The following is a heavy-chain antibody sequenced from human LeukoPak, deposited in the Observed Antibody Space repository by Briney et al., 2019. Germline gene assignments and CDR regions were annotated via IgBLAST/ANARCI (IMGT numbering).Heavy chain of an antibody. V-gene: IGHV3-23*01. D-gene: IGHD3-10*01. CDR2: ISGSGGST. CDR3: AKAVVRGVFYY. Sequence: GGSLRLSCAASGFTFSSCAMSWVRQAPGPGLEWVSAISGSGGSTYYADSVKGRFTISRDNSKNTLYLQMNSLRAEDTAVYYCAKAVVRGVFYYWGQGTLVTVSP. CDR1: GFTFSSCA. J-gene: IGHJ4*02.